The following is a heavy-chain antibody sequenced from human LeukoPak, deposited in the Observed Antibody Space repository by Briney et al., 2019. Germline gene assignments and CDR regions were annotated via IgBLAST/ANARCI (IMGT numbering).Heavy chain of an antibody. CDR1: GFTFSSYS. CDR3: ARVRCSGGSCYRGDY. J-gene: IGHJ4*02. D-gene: IGHD2-15*01. CDR2: VSSSSSYI. V-gene: IGHV3-21*01. Sequence: GGSLRLSCAASGFTFSSYSMNWVRQAPGKGLEWVSSVSSSSSYIYYADSVKGRFTISRDNAKNSLYLQMNSLRAEDTAVYYCARVRCSGGSCYRGDYWGQGTLVTVSS.